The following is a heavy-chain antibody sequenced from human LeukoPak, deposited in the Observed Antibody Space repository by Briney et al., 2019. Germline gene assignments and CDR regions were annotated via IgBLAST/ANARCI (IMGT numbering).Heavy chain of an antibody. CDR2: IYPGDSDT. Sequence: GESLQISCQGSGYNFTSYWIGWVRPMPGKGLEWMGIIYPGDSDTRYSPSFQGQVTISADKSISTAYPQWSSLKASDTAMYYCARRPVSRNDYGMDVWGQGTTVTVSS. D-gene: IGHD1-14*01. J-gene: IGHJ6*02. V-gene: IGHV5-51*01. CDR1: GYNFTSYW. CDR3: ARRPVSRNDYGMDV.